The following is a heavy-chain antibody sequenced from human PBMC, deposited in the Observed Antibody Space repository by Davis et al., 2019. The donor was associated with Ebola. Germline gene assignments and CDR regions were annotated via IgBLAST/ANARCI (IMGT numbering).Heavy chain of an antibody. D-gene: IGHD3-10*01. V-gene: IGHV1-18*01. J-gene: IGHJ5*02. CDR1: GYTFTSYG. CDR2: ISAYNGNT. Sequence: ASVKVSCKASGYTFTSYGISWVRQAPGQGLEWMGWISAYNGNTNYAQKLQGRVTMTTDTSTSTAYMELRNLRSDDTAVYYCARTGRVRGIISNWFDPWGQGALVTVSS. CDR3: ARTGRVRGIISNWFDP.